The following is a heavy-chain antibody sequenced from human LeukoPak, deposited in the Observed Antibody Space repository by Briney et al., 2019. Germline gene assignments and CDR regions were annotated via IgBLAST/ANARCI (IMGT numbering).Heavy chain of an antibody. CDR2: IYYSGST. V-gene: IGHV4-31*03. J-gene: IGHJ4*02. CDR1: GGSISSGGYY. D-gene: IGHD1-26*01. Sequence: SQTLSLTCTVSGGSISSGGYYWSWIRQHPGKGLEWIGYIYYSGSTYHNPSLKSRVTISVDTSKNQFSLKLSSVTAADTAVYYCARAWELLRRIDYWGQGTLVTVSS. CDR3: ARAWELLRRIDY.